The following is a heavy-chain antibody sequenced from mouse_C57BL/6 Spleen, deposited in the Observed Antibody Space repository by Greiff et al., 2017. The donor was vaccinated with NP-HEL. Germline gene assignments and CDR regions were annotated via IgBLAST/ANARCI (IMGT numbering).Heavy chain of an antibody. CDR2: IDPSDSET. Sequence: QVQLQQPGAELVRPGSSVKLSCKASGYTFTSYWMHWVKQRPIQGLEWIGNIDPSDSETHYNQKFKDKATLTVDKSSSTAYMQLSSLTSEDSAVYYGAREDGYPWFAYWGQGTLVTVSA. D-gene: IGHD2-3*01. CDR3: AREDGYPWFAY. J-gene: IGHJ3*01. CDR1: GYTFTSYW. V-gene: IGHV1-52*01.